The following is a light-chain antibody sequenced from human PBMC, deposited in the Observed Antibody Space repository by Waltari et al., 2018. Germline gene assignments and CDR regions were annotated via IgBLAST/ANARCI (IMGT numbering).Light chain of an antibody. Sequence: EIVLTQSPGTLSLSPGERATLSCRASQSVSRSLAWYQQKPGQAPRLHIYGASSRATGVPDRFSGSGSGTDVSLTISRLEPEDFAVYYCQHYVRLTVTFGQGTKVEIK. CDR2: GAS. J-gene: IGKJ1*01. CDR1: QSVSRS. CDR3: QHYVRLTVT. V-gene: IGKV3-20*01.